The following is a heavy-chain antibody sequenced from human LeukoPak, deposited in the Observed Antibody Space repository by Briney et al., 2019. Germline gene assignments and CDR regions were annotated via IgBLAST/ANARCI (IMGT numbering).Heavy chain of an antibody. D-gene: IGHD3-3*01. Sequence: GGSLRLSCAASGFIFSNYAMHWVRQAPGKGLEWLALILYDGSNKYYADSVKGRFTISRDNSKNTLYLQMNSLRAEDTALYYCAKSGLNRFDYWGQGTLVTVSS. CDR3: AKSGLNRFDY. CDR1: GFIFSNYA. V-gene: IGHV3-30*04. J-gene: IGHJ4*02. CDR2: ILYDGSNK.